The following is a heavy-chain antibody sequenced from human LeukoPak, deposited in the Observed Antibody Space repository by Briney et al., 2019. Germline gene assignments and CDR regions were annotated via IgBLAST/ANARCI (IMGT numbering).Heavy chain of an antibody. CDR3: ARPNGMTAEYIDY. Sequence: GESLKISCKGSGYSFTSYWIGWERQMPGKGLEWMGIIYPGDSGTRYSPSFQGQVTISADKSISTAYLQWSSLKASDTAMYYCARPNGMTAEYIDYWGQGTLVTVSS. CDR2: IYPGDSGT. J-gene: IGHJ4*02. V-gene: IGHV5-51*01. D-gene: IGHD4/OR15-4a*01. CDR1: GYSFTSYW.